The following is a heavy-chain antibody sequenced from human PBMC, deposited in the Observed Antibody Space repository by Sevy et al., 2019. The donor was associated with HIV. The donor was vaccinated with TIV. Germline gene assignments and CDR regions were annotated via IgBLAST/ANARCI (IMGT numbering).Heavy chain of an antibody. V-gene: IGHV3-30*02. CDR2: IRHDESEK. J-gene: IGHJ3*02. Sequence: GGSLRLSCAASGFTFNWFGMHWVRQAPGKGLEWVAFIRHDESEKQYADSVKGRLIISRDNFKNTVFLQMNSLREEDMAMYYCAKDKTSVTNIDSFDTWGQGTMVTVSS. D-gene: IGHD4-17*01. CDR3: AKDKTSVTNIDSFDT. CDR1: GFTFNWFG.